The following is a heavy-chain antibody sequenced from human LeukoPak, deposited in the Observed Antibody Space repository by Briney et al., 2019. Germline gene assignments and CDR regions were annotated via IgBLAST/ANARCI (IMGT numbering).Heavy chain of an antibody. CDR2: IYYSGST. J-gene: IGHJ4*02. CDR3: ARDAAFWPMDY. CDR1: GGSISSADYY. D-gene: IGHD2-15*01. V-gene: IGHV4-30-4*01. Sequence: SQTLSLTCTVSGGSISSADYYWSWIRQPPGKGLEWIGYIYYSGSTYYNSSLESRVTISVDTSKNLFFLKLSSVTAADTAVYYCARDAAFWPMDYSGQVTLVTVSS.